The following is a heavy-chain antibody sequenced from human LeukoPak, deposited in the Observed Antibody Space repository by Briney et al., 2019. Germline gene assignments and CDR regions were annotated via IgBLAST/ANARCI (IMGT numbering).Heavy chain of an antibody. Sequence: ASVKVSCKASGYTFTSYGISWVRQAPGQGLEWMGWFNTYNGNTNYSQKLQGRVTMTTYTSTSTAYMELRSLRSDDTAVYYCARRAGATSNWFDPWGQGTLVTVSS. CDR3: ARRAGATSNWFDP. D-gene: IGHD1-26*01. CDR1: GYTFTSYG. CDR2: FNTYNGNT. V-gene: IGHV1-18*01. J-gene: IGHJ5*02.